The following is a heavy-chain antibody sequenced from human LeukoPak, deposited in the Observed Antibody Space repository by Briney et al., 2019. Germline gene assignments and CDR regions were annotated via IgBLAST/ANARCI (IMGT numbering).Heavy chain of an antibody. D-gene: IGHD4-23*01. CDR1: GYTSTSYY. V-gene: IGHV1-46*01. CDR3: ARDNSVGDNAWWFDP. J-gene: IGHJ5*02. Sequence: ASVKVSCKASGYTSTSYYMHWVRQAPGQGLEWMGIINPSGGSTSYAQKFQGRVTMTRDMSTSTDYMELSSLRSEDTAIYYCARDNSVGDNAWWFDPWGQGTLVTVSS. CDR2: INPSGGST.